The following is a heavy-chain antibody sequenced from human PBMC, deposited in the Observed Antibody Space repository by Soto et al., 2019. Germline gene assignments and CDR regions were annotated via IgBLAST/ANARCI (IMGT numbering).Heavy chain of an antibody. V-gene: IGHV3-30-3*01. CDR2: ISYDGSNK. Sequence: QGQLVESGGGVVQPGRSLRLSCAASGFTFSSYAMHWVRQAPGKGLEWVAVISYDGSNKYYADSVKGRFTISRDNSKNTLDMQMNSLRAEDTAVYYCARDRGSSSWTKGWFDPWGQGTMVTVSS. CDR1: GFTFSSYA. CDR3: ARDRGSSSWTKGWFDP. J-gene: IGHJ5*02. D-gene: IGHD6-13*01.